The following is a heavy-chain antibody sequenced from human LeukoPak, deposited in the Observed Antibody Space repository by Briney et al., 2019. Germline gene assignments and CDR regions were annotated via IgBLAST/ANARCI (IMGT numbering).Heavy chain of an antibody. CDR2: INPSGGST. CDR1: GYTFTSYY. CDR3: ARGHYYDSSGYLDEPFDY. D-gene: IGHD3-22*01. Sequence: ASVKVSCKASGYTFTSYYMHWVRQASGQGLEWMGIINPSGGSTSYAQKFQGRVTMTRDTSTSTVYMELSSLRSEDTAVYYCARGHYYDSSGYLDEPFDYWGQGTLVTVSS. J-gene: IGHJ4*02. V-gene: IGHV1-46*01.